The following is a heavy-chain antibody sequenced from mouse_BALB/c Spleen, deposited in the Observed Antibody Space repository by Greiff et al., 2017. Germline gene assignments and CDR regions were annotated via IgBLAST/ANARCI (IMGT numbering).Heavy chain of an antibody. CDR3: ARSIYYDYDGDYFDY. D-gene: IGHD2-4*01. Sequence: EVQRVESGGGLVKPGGSLKLSCAASGFTFSSYAMSWVRQTPEKRLEWVATISSGGSYTYYPDSVKGRFTISRDNAKNTLYLQMSSLRSEDTAMYYCARSIYYDYDGDYFDYWGQGTTLTVSS. CDR2: ISSGGSYT. V-gene: IGHV5-9-3*01. CDR1: GFTFSSYA. J-gene: IGHJ2*01.